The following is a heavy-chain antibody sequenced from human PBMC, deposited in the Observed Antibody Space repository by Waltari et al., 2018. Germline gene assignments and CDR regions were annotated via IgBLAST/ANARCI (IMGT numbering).Heavy chain of an antibody. J-gene: IGHJ6*02. CDR3: ARRAATVTQYYYYGMDV. CDR2: IIPIFGTA. CDR1: GGTFSSYA. V-gene: IGHV1-69*12. D-gene: IGHD4-17*01. Sequence: QVQLVQSGAEVKKPGSSVKVSCKASGGTFSSYAISWVRQVPGQGLEWMGGIIPIFGTANYAQKFQGRVTITADESTSTAYMELSSLRSEDTAVYYCARRAATVTQYYYYGMDVWGQGTTVTVSS.